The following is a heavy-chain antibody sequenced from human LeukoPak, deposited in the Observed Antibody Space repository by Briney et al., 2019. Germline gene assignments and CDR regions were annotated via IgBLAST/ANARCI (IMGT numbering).Heavy chain of an antibody. Sequence: ASVKVSCKASGYTFTSYYMHWVRQAPGQGLEWMGWINPNSGGTNYAQKFQGRVTMTRDTSISTAYMELSRLRSDDTAVYYCARDWTDIVVVPAYGMDVWGQGTTVTVSS. J-gene: IGHJ6*02. D-gene: IGHD2-2*01. CDR2: INPNSGGT. CDR1: GYTFTSYY. V-gene: IGHV1-2*02. CDR3: ARDWTDIVVVPAYGMDV.